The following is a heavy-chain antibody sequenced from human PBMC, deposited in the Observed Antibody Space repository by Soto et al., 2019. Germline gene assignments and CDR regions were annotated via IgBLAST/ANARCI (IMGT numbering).Heavy chain of an antibody. CDR3: ERDHPGFHSAFDY. CDR2: TYYGSNWYN. CDR1: WDSFSGNIAA. D-gene: IGHD4-4*01. Sequence: QALSHTCAISWDSFSGNIAAWNCRRKSGSGGREWGGRTYYGSNWYNDYALSLKSRITINPDTSKNQFSLHLISVTPEDTAVYYCERDHPGFHSAFDYWGQGTLVTVSS. V-gene: IGHV6-1*01. J-gene: IGHJ4*02.